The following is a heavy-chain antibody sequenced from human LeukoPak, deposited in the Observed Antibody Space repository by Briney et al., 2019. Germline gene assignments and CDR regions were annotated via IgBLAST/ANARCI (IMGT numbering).Heavy chain of an antibody. CDR1: GFTFSSYA. J-gene: IGHJ4*02. CDR2: ISGSGGST. Sequence: PGGSLRLSCAASGFTFSSYAMSWVRQAPGKGLEWVSAISGSGGSTYYADSVKGRFTISRDNSKNTLYLQMNSLRAEDTAVYYCAREYYDILTGYYNHGGLDYWGQGTLVTVSS. CDR3: AREYYDILTGYYNHGGLDY. V-gene: IGHV3-23*01. D-gene: IGHD3-9*01.